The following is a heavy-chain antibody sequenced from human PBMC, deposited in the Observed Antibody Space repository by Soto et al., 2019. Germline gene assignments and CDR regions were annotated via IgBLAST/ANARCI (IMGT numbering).Heavy chain of an antibody. CDR1: GYSISSYY. Sequence: PSETLSLTCTVSGYSISSYYWSWIRQPPGKGLEWIGYIYYSGSTNYNPSLKSRVTISVDTSKNQFSLKLRSVTAADTAVYYCARGPGGPFDYWGQGTLVTVSS. J-gene: IGHJ4*02. CDR2: IYYSGST. CDR3: ARGPGGPFDY. V-gene: IGHV4-59*01. D-gene: IGHD3-10*01.